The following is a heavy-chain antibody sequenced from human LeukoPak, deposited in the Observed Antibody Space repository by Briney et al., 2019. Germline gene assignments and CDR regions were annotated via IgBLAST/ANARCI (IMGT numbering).Heavy chain of an antibody. Sequence: PSETLSLTCTVSGGSISSSNYYWGWIRQPPGKGLEWIGSMYYSGNTDYNPSLKSRVTISVDTSKNQFSLKVSSVTAADTAVYYCARAAGWFDPWGQGTLVTVSS. CDR2: MYYSGNT. CDR3: ARAAGWFDP. J-gene: IGHJ5*02. CDR1: GGSISSSNYY. V-gene: IGHV4-39*07.